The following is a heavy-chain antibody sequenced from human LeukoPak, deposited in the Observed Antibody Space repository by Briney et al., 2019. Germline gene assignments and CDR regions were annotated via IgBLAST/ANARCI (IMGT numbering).Heavy chain of an antibody. CDR3: ARGIQLWGYMDV. CDR1: GYTFTGYY. D-gene: IGHD5-18*01. CDR2: INPNSGST. Sequence: WASVKVSCKASGYTFTGYYMHWVRQAPGQGLEWMGWINPNSGSTNYAQKFQGRVTMTRDTSISTAYMELSRLRSDGTAVYYCARGIQLWGYMDVWGKGTTVTVSS. J-gene: IGHJ6*03. V-gene: IGHV1-2*02.